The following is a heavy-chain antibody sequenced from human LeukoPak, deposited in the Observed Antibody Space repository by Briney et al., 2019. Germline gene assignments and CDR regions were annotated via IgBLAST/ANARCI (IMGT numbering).Heavy chain of an antibody. V-gene: IGHV4-39*01. CDR2: VYYSGST. D-gene: IGHD3-22*01. Sequence: SETLSLTCTVSGGSLSSSSYYWGWIRQPPGKGLEWIGSVYYSGSTNYNPSLKSRVTISVDTSKNQFSLKLSSVTAADMAVYYCARRGYYDSSGYYYPWGQGTLVTVSS. CDR3: ARRGYYDSSGYYYP. CDR1: GGSLSSSSYY. J-gene: IGHJ5*02.